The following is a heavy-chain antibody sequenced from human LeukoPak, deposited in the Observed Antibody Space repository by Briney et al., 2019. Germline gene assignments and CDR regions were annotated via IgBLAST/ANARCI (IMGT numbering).Heavy chain of an antibody. CDR2: ISYDGSNK. CDR3: AKDGRNYYDSSGSIEYFQH. J-gene: IGHJ1*01. CDR1: GFTFSSYG. D-gene: IGHD3-22*01. Sequence: PGRSLRLSCAASGFTFSSYGMHWVRQAPGRGLEWVAVISYDGSNKYYADSVKGRFTISRDNSKNTLYLQMNSLRAEDTAVYYCAKDGRNYYDSSGSIEYFQHWGQGTLVTVSS. V-gene: IGHV3-30*18.